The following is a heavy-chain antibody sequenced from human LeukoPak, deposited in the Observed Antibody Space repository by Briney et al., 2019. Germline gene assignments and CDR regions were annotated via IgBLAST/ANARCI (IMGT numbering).Heavy chain of an antibody. CDR3: ARDWDYYDSSGYSYYFDY. CDR2: FDPEDGET. CDR1: GYTLTELS. Sequence: ASVKVSCKVSGYTLTELSMHWVRQAPGKGLEWMGGFDPEDGETIYAQKFQGRVTMTRDTSISTAYMELSRLRSDDTAVYYCARDWDYYDSSGYSYYFDYWGQGTLVTVSS. V-gene: IGHV1-24*01. J-gene: IGHJ4*02. D-gene: IGHD3-22*01.